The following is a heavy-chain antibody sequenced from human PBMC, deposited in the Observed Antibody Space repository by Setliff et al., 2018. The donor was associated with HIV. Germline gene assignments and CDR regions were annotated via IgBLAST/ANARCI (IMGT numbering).Heavy chain of an antibody. J-gene: IGHJ4*02. Sequence: SVKVSCKASGYTFTSYYIHWVRQAPGQGLEWMGIVIPSTGDTNYAQNFQGRVTMTRDTSTSTVYMDLSSLKSEDTAVYYCVREARGGYFDYWGQGTLVTVSS. D-gene: IGHD2-15*01. CDR3: VREARGGYFDY. CDR2: VIPSTGDT. V-gene: IGHV1-46*01. CDR1: GYTFTSYY.